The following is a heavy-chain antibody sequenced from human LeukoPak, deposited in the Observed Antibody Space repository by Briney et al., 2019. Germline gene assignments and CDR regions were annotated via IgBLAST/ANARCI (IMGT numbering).Heavy chain of an antibody. Sequence: PGGSLRLSCAASGFTFDDYAMHWVRQAPGKGLEWVSGISWNSGSIGYADSVKGRFTISRDDAKNSLYLQMNSLRAEDTALYYCAKSSGAAAGKPTDYWGQGTLVTVSS. CDR1: GFTFDDYA. J-gene: IGHJ4*02. CDR2: ISWNSGSI. D-gene: IGHD6-13*01. V-gene: IGHV3-9*01. CDR3: AKSSGAAAGKPTDY.